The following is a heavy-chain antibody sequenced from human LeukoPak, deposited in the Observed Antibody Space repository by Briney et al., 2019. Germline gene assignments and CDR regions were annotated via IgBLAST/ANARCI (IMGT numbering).Heavy chain of an antibody. J-gene: IGHJ4*02. CDR1: GGSLSSSTHY. CDR2: IYYSGST. D-gene: IGHD6-19*01. Sequence: SETLSLTCKVSGGSLSSSTHYWVWIRQPPGKGLEWIGSIYYSGSTYYNPSLKSRVTISVDTSKNQFSLKLSSVTAADTAVYYCARVKAVAGSFDYWGQGTLVTVSS. CDR3: ARVKAVAGSFDY. V-gene: IGHV4-39*01.